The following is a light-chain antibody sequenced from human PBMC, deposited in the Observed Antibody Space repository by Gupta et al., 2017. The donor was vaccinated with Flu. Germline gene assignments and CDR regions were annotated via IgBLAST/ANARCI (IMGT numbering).Light chain of an antibody. CDR2: GDT. Sequence: SYVLTQPPSVSAAPGQTARITCGGNNIGSKSVHWYQQKPGQAPVLVVYGDTDRPPGIPERLSVSNSGNTATLTISRVEAGDEADYYCQVWDPSSEVVVDGGTKLTVL. CDR3: QVWDPSSEVV. CDR1: NIGSKS. J-gene: IGLJ2*01. V-gene: IGLV3-21*02.